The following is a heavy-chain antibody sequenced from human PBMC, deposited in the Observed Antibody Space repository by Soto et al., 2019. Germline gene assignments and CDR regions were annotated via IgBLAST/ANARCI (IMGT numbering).Heavy chain of an antibody. CDR1: GFTFSSYG. J-gene: IGHJ6*02. CDR3: AKAAGVTGLRMDV. V-gene: IGHV3-30*18. D-gene: IGHD3-10*01. Sequence: QVQLVESGGGVVQPGRSLRLSCAASGFTFSSYGMHWVRRAPGKGLEWVAVISYDGSNKYYADSVKGRFTISRDNSKNTLDLQMNSLRAEDTAVYYCAKAAGVTGLRMDVWGQGTTVTVSS. CDR2: ISYDGSNK.